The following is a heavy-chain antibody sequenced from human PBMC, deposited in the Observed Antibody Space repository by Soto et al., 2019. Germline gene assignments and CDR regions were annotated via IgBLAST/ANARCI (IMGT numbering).Heavy chain of an antibody. Sequence: QVQLQESGPGLVKPSETLSLTCTVSGGSISNYYWGWIRQPPGKGLEWIGYIYHSGSTNYNPSLKSRVTISVDTSKNQFSLKLSSVTAADTAVYYCARELATYYYDSSGGGAFDIWGQGTMVTVSS. CDR1: GGSISNYY. CDR3: ARELATYYYDSSGGGAFDI. J-gene: IGHJ3*02. D-gene: IGHD3-22*01. V-gene: IGHV4-59*01. CDR2: IYHSGST.